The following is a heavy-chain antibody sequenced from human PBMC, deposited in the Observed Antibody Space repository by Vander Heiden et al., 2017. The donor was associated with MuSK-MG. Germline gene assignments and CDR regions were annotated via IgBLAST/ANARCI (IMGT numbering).Heavy chain of an antibody. V-gene: IGHV3-33*06. J-gene: IGHJ1*01. CDR1: GFTFSSYG. CDR3: AKSHWLGAEYFQY. Sequence: QVQLVESGGGVVQPGRSLRLSCAASGFTFSSYGMHWVRQAPGKGLEWVAVIWDDGSNKYYTDSVKGRFTISRDNSKNTLYLQMNSLRAEDTAVYYCAKSHWLGAEYFQYWGQGTLVTVSS. D-gene: IGHD6-19*01. CDR2: IWDDGSNK.